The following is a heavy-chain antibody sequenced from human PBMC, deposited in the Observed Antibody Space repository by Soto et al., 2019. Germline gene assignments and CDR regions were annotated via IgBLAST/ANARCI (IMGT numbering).Heavy chain of an antibody. D-gene: IGHD2-2*01. Sequence: EVQLLESGGGLVQPGGSLRLSCAASGFTFSSYAMSWVRQAPGKGLEWVSAISGSGGSTYYADSVKGRFTISRDNSKNTLYLQMNSLRAEDTAVYYCARYRLLPHYYYYGMDVWGQGTTVTVSS. V-gene: IGHV3-23*01. CDR1: GFTFSSYA. J-gene: IGHJ6*02. CDR2: ISGSGGST. CDR3: ARYRLLPHYYYYGMDV.